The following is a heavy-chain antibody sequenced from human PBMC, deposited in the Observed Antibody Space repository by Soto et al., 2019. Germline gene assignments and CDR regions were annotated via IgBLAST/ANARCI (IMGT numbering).Heavy chain of an antibody. J-gene: IGHJ3*02. CDR2: INSDGSST. D-gene: IGHD1-1*01. V-gene: IGHV3-74*01. CDR3: ARDPDRTGAFDI. Sequence: GGSLRLSCAASGFTFSSYWMHWVHQAPGKGLVWVSRINSDGSSTSYADSVKGRFTISRDNAKNTLYLQMNSLRAEDTAVYYCARDPDRTGAFDIWGQGTMVTVSS. CDR1: GFTFSSYW.